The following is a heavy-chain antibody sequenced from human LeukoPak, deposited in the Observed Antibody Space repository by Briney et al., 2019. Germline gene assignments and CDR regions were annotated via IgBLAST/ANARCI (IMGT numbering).Heavy chain of an antibody. V-gene: IGHV4-59*08. Sequence: DTLSLTCTVSGVSISSYYWSWIWQPPGKGLEWVGFIYYSVTTYSNLLLKGRVSISADTSKNQFSLKLTSVTAADTAVYYCARTSGYSIGLYYFDYWGQGALVTVSS. CDR3: ARTSGYSIGLYYFDY. J-gene: IGHJ4*02. CDR1: GVSISSYY. CDR2: IYYSVTT. D-gene: IGHD6-25*01.